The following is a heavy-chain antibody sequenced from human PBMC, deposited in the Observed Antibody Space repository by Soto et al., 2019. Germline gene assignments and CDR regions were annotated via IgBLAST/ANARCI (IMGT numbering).Heavy chain of an antibody. D-gene: IGHD5-18*01. CDR1: GGSFSGYY. CDR3: ARGCYGTGNWFDP. CDR2: INHSGST. J-gene: IGHJ5*02. V-gene: IGHV4-34*01. Sequence: PSETLSLTCAVYGGSFSGYYWSWIRQPPGKGLEWIGEINHSGSTNYNPSLKSRVTISVDTSKNQFSLKLSSVTAADTAVYYCARGCYGTGNWFDPWGQGTLVTVSS.